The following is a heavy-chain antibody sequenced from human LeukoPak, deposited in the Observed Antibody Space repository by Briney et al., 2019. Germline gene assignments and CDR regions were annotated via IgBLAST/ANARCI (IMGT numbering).Heavy chain of an antibody. CDR3: AHNYGAFDI. CDR2: IIPIFGTA. CDR1: GGTFSSYA. Sequence: ASVKVSCKASGGTFSSYAISWVRQAPGQGLEWMGGIIPIFGTANYAQKFQGRVTITADKSTGTAYMELSSLRSEDTAVYYCAHNYGAFDIWGQGTMVTVSS. D-gene: IGHD5-24*01. V-gene: IGHV1-69*06. J-gene: IGHJ3*02.